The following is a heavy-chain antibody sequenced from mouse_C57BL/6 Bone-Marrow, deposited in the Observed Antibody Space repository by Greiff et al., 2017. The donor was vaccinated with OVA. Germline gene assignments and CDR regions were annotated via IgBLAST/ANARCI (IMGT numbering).Heavy chain of an antibody. V-gene: IGHV1-82*01. CDR1: GYAFSSSW. Sequence: VQLQQSGPELVKPGASVKISCKASGYAFSSSWMNWVKQRPGKGLEWIGRIYPGDGDTNYNGKFKGKATLTADKSSSTAYMQLSSLTSEDSAVYFCADSSGDFDYWGQGTTLTVSS. CDR2: IYPGDGDT. J-gene: IGHJ2*01. CDR3: ADSSGDFDY.